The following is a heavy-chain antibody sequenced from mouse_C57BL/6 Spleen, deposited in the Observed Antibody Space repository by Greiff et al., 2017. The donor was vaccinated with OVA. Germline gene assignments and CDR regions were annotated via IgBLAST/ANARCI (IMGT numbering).Heavy chain of an antibody. CDR1: GFTFSDFY. J-gene: IGHJ4*01. D-gene: IGHD3-2*02. CDR2: SRNKANDYTT. V-gene: IGHV7-1*01. Sequence: EVKLVESGGGLVQSGRSLRLSCATSGFTFSDFYMEWVRQAPGKGLEWIAASRNKANDYTTEYSASVKGRFIVSRDTSQSILYLQMNALRAEDTAIYYCARGQALYYAMDYWGQGTSVTVSS. CDR3: ARGQALYYAMDY.